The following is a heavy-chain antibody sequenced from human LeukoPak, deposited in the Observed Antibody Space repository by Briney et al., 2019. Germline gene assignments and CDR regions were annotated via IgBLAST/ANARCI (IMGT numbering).Heavy chain of an antibody. CDR3: AKDHVEMATIHIKGHWYFDL. CDR2: INPSGGST. Sequence: ASVKVSCKASGYTFTSYYMHWVRQAPGQGLEWMGIINPSGGSTSYAQKFQGRVTMTRDTSTSTVYMELSSLRSEDTAVYYCAKDHVEMATIHIKGHWYFDLWGRGTLVTVSS. J-gene: IGHJ2*01. CDR1: GYTFTSYY. V-gene: IGHV1-46*01. D-gene: IGHD5-24*01.